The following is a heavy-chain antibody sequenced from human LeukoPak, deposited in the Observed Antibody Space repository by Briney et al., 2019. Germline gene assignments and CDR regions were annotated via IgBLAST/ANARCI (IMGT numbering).Heavy chain of an antibody. V-gene: IGHV1-69*04. D-gene: IGHD6-13*01. Sequence: GASVKVSCKASGGTFSSYAISWVRQAPGQGLEWMGRIIPILGIANYAQKFQGRVTITADKSTSTAYMELSSLRSEDTAVYYCAREGIVAAGYYFDYWGQGTLVTVSS. CDR2: IIPILGIA. CDR3: AREGIVAAGYYFDY. CDR1: GGTFSSYA. J-gene: IGHJ4*02.